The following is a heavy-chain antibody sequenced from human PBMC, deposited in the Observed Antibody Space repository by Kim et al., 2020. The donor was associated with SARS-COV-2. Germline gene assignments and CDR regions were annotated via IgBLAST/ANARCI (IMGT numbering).Heavy chain of an antibody. CDR2: IYYSGST. V-gene: IGHV4-31*03. CDR3: ARSMVRGVIITYYYYGMDV. CDR1: GGSISSGGYY. J-gene: IGHJ6*02. D-gene: IGHD3-10*01. Sequence: SETLSLTCTVSGGSISSGGYYWSWIRQHPGKGLEWIGYIYYSGSTYYNPSLKSRVTISVDTSKNQFSLKLSSVTAADTAVYYCARSMVRGVIITYYYYGMDVWGQGTTVTVSS.